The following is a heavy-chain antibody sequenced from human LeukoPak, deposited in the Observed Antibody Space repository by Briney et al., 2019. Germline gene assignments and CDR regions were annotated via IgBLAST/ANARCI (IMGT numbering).Heavy chain of an antibody. J-gene: IGHJ4*02. CDR2: INHSGST. CDR3: IAIATEDYFDY. D-gene: IGHD2-21*01. CDR1: GGSFSGYY. Sequence: SETLSLTCAVYGGSFSGYYWSWIRQPPGKGLEWIGEINHSGSTNYNPSLKSRVTISVDTSENQFSLKLSSVTAADTAVYYCIAIATEDYFDYWGQGTLVTVSS. V-gene: IGHV4-34*01.